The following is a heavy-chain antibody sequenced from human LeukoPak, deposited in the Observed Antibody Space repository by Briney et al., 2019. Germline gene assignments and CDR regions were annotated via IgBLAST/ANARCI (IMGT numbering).Heavy chain of an antibody. CDR2: VSAYDGNT. CDR1: GYTFTSYG. Sequence: ASVKVSCKASGYTFTSYGISWVRQAPGQGLEWMGWVSAYDGNTQYAQRLQGRVTMTTDTSTTTAYMELRSLRSDDTAVYYCARGLQWELLNAFDIWGQGTMVTVSS. D-gene: IGHD1-26*01. V-gene: IGHV1-18*01. CDR3: ARGLQWELLNAFDI. J-gene: IGHJ3*02.